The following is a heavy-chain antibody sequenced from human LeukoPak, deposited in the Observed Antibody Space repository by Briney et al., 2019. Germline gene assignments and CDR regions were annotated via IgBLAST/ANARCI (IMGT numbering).Heavy chain of an antibody. CDR1: GFTFSSYA. V-gene: IGHV3-23*01. Sequence: GGSLRLSCAASGFTFSSYAMSWVRPAPGKGLEWVSAISGSGGSTYYADSVKGRFTISRDNSKNTLYLQMNSLRAQDTAVYYCAKDLIAAAGTLDPPFDYWGQGTLVTVSS. CDR3: AKDLIAAAGTLDPPFDY. D-gene: IGHD6-13*01. J-gene: IGHJ4*02. CDR2: ISGSGGST.